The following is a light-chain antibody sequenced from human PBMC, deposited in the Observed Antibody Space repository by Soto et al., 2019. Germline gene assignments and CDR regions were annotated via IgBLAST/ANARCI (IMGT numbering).Light chain of an antibody. CDR3: QLSVSSLT. V-gene: IGKV1-39*01. J-gene: IGKJ5*01. CDR1: QNINTY. CDR2: AES. Sequence: IKITQSPSSLSANIEDRVAITCRASQNINTYFNWYQQRPGKAPRLLIYAESSVQGGVPSRFSGSGSGTDFTLSISSLQPEDFATYYCQLSVSSLTSGQGARLEIK.